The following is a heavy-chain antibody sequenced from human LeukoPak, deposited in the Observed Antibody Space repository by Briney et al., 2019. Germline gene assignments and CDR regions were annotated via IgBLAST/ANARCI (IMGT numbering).Heavy chain of an antibody. J-gene: IGHJ4*02. CDR1: GFTFSTYA. CDR2: IKHDGSEK. V-gene: IGHV3-7*01. Sequence: PEGSLRLSCAASGFTFSTYAMHWVRQAPGKGLEWVANIKHDGSEKYYVDSVKGRFAISRDNAKNSLYLQMNSLGAEDTAVYYCARAPREWLLGYYFDYWGQGTLVTVSS. CDR3: ARAPREWLLGYYFDY. D-gene: IGHD3-3*01.